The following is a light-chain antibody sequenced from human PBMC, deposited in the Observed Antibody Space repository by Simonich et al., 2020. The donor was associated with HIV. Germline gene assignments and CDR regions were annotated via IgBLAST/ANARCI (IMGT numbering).Light chain of an antibody. Sequence: DIVMTQSPDSLAVSLGERATINCKSSQSVLYSSNNKNYLPWYRQKPGQPPKLLIYWASTRESGVPDRFSGSGSGTEFTLTISSMQSEDFAVYYCQQCNNWPPTFGQGTKVEIK. CDR1: QSVLYSSNNKNY. J-gene: IGKJ1*01. CDR2: WAS. CDR3: QQCNNWPPT. V-gene: IGKV4-1*01.